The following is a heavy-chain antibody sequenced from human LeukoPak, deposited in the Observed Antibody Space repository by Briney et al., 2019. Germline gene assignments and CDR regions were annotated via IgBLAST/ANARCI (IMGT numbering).Heavy chain of an antibody. J-gene: IGHJ4*02. CDR3: ERVGCSGGSCSVIDY. D-gene: IGHD2-15*01. V-gene: IGHV1-18*01. CDR1: GYTFTSYG. Sequence: GASVKVSCKASGYTFTSYGISWVRQAPGQGLEWMGWISAYNGNTNYAQKLQGRVTMTTDTSTSTAYMELRSLRSDDTAVYYCERVGCSGGSCSVIDYWGQGTLVTVSS. CDR2: ISAYNGNT.